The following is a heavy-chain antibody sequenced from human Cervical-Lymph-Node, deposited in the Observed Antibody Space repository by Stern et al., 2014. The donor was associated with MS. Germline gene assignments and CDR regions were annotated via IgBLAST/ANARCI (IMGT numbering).Heavy chain of an antibody. CDR3: ARSYNWSPFDP. V-gene: IGHV2-70*04. D-gene: IGHD1-1*01. J-gene: IGHJ5*02. Sequence: QVTLRESGPAMVKPTQTLTLTCTFSGFSLSTSGMRVSWIRQPPGNALEWLARIDWDNTEFYSPSLKTRLTISKDTSRNQVVLVMTNMDPTDTATYFCARSYNWSPFDPWGQGTLVTVSS. CDR2: IDWDNTE. CDR1: GFSLSTSGMR.